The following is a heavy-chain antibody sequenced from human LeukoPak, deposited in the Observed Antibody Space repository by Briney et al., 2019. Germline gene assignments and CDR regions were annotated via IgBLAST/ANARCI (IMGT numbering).Heavy chain of an antibody. Sequence: PGGSLRLSCAASGFTFSSYAMSWVRQAPGKGLEWVSAISGSGGSTYYADSVKGRFTISRDNSKNTLYLQMNSLRAEDTAVYFCAKDRRTTVTPDWYFDLWGRGALVTVSS. CDR2: ISGSGGST. J-gene: IGHJ2*01. CDR3: AKDRRTTVTPDWYFDL. V-gene: IGHV3-23*01. CDR1: GFTFSSYA. D-gene: IGHD4-17*01.